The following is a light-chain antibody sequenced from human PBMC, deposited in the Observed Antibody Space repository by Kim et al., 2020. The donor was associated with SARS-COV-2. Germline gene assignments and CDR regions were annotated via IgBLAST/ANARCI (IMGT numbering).Light chain of an antibody. J-gene: IGKJ2*01. CDR3: QQYDDWPVYA. CDR2: GAF. Sequence: EIVMTQSPATLSVSPGERVTLSCRASQSVSTNLGWYQQRPGQPPRLLIYGAFTRATGIPARFSGSGSGTEFTLTISSLQSEDSAVYYCQQYDDWPVYAFVPGTKLEI. V-gene: IGKV3-15*01. CDR1: QSVSTN.